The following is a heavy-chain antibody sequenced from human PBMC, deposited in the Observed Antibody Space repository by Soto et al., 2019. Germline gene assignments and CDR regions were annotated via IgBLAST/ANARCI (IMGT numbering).Heavy chain of an antibody. CDR3: ARGGVSYYYYYYGMDV. J-gene: IGHJ6*02. CDR1: GFTVSSNY. Sequence: EVQLVESGGGLIQPGGSLRLSCAASGFTVSSNYMSWVRQAPGKGLEWVSVIYSGGSTYYADSVKGRSTISRDNSKNTLYLQMNSLRAEDTAVYYCARGGVSYYYYYYGMDVWGQGTTVTVSS. V-gene: IGHV3-53*01. D-gene: IGHD3-16*01. CDR2: IYSGGST.